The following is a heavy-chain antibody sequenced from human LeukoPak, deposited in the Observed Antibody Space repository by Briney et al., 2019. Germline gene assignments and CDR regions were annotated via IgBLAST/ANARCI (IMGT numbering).Heavy chain of an antibody. CDR2: INHSGST. Sequence: TLPLFCAVLGGFSSGYYWRCLRQPLWKGLEWIGEINHSGSTNYNPSLKSLVIISVDTSKNQFSLKLSSVTGADTALYYCARGWDLRLKALYFDYWGQGTLVTVSS. J-gene: IGHJ4*02. CDR3: ARGWDLRLKALYFDY. D-gene: IGHD1-26*01. CDR1: GGFSSGYY. V-gene: IGHV4-34*01.